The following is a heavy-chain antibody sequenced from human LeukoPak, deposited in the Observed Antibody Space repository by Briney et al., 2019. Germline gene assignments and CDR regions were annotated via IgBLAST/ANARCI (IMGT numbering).Heavy chain of an antibody. V-gene: IGHV1-2*02. CDR3: ARGLRFLEWLLYHDAFDI. D-gene: IGHD3-3*01. CDR1: GYTFTSYG. Sequence: ASVKVSCKASGYTFTSYGISWVRQAPGQGLEWMGWINPNSGGTNYAQKFQGRVTMTRDTSISTAYMELSRLRSDDTAVYYCARGLRFLEWLLYHDAFDIWGQGTMVTVSS. CDR2: INPNSGGT. J-gene: IGHJ3*02.